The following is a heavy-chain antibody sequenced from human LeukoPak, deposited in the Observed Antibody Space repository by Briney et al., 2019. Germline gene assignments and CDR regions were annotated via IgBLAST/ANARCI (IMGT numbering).Heavy chain of an antibody. Sequence: GGSLRLSCAASGFTFRNYGMSWVRQAPGKGLEWVSAISNSGGNTYYADSVKGRFTISRDNSRNTLYLQMNSLRAEDTAVYYCARRAGAYSHPYDYWGQGTLVTVSS. D-gene: IGHD4/OR15-4a*01. V-gene: IGHV3-23*01. CDR1: GFTFRNYG. CDR3: ARRAGAYSHPYDY. J-gene: IGHJ4*02. CDR2: ISNSGGNT.